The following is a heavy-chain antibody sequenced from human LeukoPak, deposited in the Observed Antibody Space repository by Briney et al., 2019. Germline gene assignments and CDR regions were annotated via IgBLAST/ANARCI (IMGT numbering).Heavy chain of an antibody. V-gene: IGHV3-43*02. CDR3: ASESGYYYDSSGTSA. J-gene: IGHJ5*02. Sequence: GSLRLSCAASGFTFDDYAMHWVRQAPGKGLEWVSLISGDGGSTYYADSVKGRFTISRDNSKNSLYLQMNSLRTEDTALYYCASESGYYYDSSGTSAWGQGTLVTVSS. CDR2: ISGDGGST. CDR1: GFTFDDYA. D-gene: IGHD3-22*01.